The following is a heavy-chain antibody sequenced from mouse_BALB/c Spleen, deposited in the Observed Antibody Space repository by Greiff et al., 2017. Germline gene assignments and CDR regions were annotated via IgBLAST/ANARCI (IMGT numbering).Heavy chain of an antibody. CDR3: SREYRSGGRDMDD. J-gene: IGHJ4*01. Sequence: VQLQQSGADLVKPGASVKISCKPSGYSFTSYYMHWVKQRPGKSLEWIGRINPNNGGTSYNENIKGKATLTRDKSSNTAYMELRSLTSEDTAVYYGSREYRSGGRDMDDWGEGTSVTVSS. CDR1: GYSFTSYY. D-gene: IGHD2-14*01. CDR2: INPNNGGT. V-gene: IGHV1-18*01.